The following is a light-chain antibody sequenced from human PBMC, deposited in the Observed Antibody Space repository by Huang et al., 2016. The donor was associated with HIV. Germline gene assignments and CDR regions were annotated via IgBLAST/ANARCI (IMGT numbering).Light chain of an antibody. Sequence: DIQMTQSPSSLSASVGDRVTITCRAIQGISHSLAWYQQKPGKAPTLLLSAASRVESGVPSRFRGSGSGTDHTLTISGLQPEDSATYFCQQYYGVPPLTFGQGTRVEIK. CDR1: QGISHS. CDR2: AAS. V-gene: IGKV1-NL1*01. J-gene: IGKJ1*01. CDR3: QQYYGVPPLT.